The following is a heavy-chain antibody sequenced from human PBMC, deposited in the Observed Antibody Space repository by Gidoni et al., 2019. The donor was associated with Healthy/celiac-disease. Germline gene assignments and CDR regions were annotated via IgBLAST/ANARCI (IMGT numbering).Heavy chain of an antibody. J-gene: IGHJ4*02. V-gene: IGHV3-9*01. CDR1: GFTFDDYA. D-gene: IGHD6-19*01. CDR3: AKGRYSSGWLFDY. Sequence: EVQLVESGGGLVQPGRSLRLSCAASGFTFDDYAMHWVRQAPGKGLEWVSGISWNSGSIGYADSVKGRFTISRDNAKNSLYLQMNSLRAEDTALYYCAKGRYSSGWLFDYWGQGTLVTVSS. CDR2: ISWNSGSI.